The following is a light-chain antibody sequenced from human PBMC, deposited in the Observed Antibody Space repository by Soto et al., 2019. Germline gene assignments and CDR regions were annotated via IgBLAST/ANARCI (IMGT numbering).Light chain of an antibody. J-gene: IGKJ2*01. Sequence: EVVLTQSPGTLSLSPGERATISCRASQSVSNNYFAWYQQKPGQAPRLLIFGSSDTATGTPDRFSGSGSGTDFTLTISRLEPEDFAVYYCQHYGSSPPYTFGQGTKLEIK. CDR3: QHYGSSPPYT. CDR2: GSS. CDR1: QSVSNNY. V-gene: IGKV3-20*01.